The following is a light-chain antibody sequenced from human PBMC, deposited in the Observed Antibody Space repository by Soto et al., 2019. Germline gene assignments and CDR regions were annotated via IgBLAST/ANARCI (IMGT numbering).Light chain of an antibody. V-gene: IGKV3-20*01. CDR3: LLDGGSPSRGN. CDR2: GAS. Sequence: EVVLTQSPGTLSLSPGARATLSSRASQSVNDNHLAWYQQKGGQAPRILIYGASTRATGVPERLSGSGFGTGYRVIIYRLEPEACALYYCLLDGGSPSRGNFGPRTTVDI. CDR1: QSVNDNH. J-gene: IGKJ3*01.